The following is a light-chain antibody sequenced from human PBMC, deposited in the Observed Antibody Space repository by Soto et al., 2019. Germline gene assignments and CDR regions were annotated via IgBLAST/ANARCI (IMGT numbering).Light chain of an antibody. CDR3: LQSYSTPYT. J-gene: IGKJ2*01. Sequence: DIQMTQSPSSLSASVGDRVTITCRASQRISSYLNPYQQKLGKAHKLLIYAASSLQSGVPSRFSGSGSGTDFTLTISSLQPEDFETYSCLQSYSTPYTFGQGTKLEIK. CDR2: AAS. V-gene: IGKV1-39*01. CDR1: QRISSY.